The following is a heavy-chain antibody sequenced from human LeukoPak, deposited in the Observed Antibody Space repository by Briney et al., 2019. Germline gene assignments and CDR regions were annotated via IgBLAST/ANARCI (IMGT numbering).Heavy chain of an antibody. CDR1: GFIFSSYS. CDR2: ISSSSSTI. J-gene: IGHJ4*02. Sequence: GGSLRLSCAASGFIFSSYSMNWVRQAPGKGLEWVSYISSSSSTIYYADSVKGRFTISRDNAKNSLYLQMNSLRAEDTAVYYCARDRWAAAGTLDYWGQGTLVTVSS. D-gene: IGHD6-13*01. V-gene: IGHV3-48*04. CDR3: ARDRWAAAGTLDY.